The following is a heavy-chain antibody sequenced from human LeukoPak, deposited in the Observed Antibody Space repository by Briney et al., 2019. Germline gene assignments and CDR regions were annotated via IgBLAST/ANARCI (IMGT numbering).Heavy chain of an antibody. CDR1: GGSFSGYY. J-gene: IGHJ3*02. Sequence: PSETLSLTCAVYGGSFSGYYWSWIRQPPGKGLEWIGEINHSGSTNYNPSLKSRVTISLDTSKNQFSLKLSSVTAADTAVYYCARSDGGYQKIVGYAFDIWGQGTMVTVSS. V-gene: IGHV4-34*01. CDR2: INHSGST. D-gene: IGHD4-17*01. CDR3: ARSDGGYQKIVGYAFDI.